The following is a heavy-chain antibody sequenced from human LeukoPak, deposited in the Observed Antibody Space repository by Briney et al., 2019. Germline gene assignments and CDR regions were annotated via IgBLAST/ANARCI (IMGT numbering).Heavy chain of an antibody. CDR1: GFTFSSYA. CDR2: ISSNGGST. CDR3: ARSKYYYDSSGPDFDY. D-gene: IGHD3-22*01. J-gene: IGHJ4*02. V-gene: IGHV3-64*01. Sequence: GGSLRLSRAASGFTFSSYAMHWGRQAPGKGLEYVSAISSNGGSTYYANSVKGRFTISRDNPKNTLYLQMGSLRAEDMAVYYCARSKYYYDSSGPDFDYWGQGTLVTVSS.